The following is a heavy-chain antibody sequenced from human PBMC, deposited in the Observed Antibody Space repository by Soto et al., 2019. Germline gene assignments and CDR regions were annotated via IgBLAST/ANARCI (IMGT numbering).Heavy chain of an antibody. D-gene: IGHD2-15*01. CDR3: GKALIGATRHTDVDS. V-gene: IGHV4-39*01. CDR1: GVSLNSGHYY. J-gene: IGHJ4*02. CDR2: IYYDEST. Sequence: SETLSLTCTVSGVSLNSGHYYWVWIRQSPGKGLAWIASIYYDESTYYNPSLKSRVTVSTDKPKNQFSLTLKSVTAADTAVYYCGKALIGATRHTDVDSWGQGALVTVSS.